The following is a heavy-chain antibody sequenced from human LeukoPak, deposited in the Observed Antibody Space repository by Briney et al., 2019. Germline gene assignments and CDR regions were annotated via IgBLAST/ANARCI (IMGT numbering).Heavy chain of an antibody. CDR3: AREPTPVVPAAIRAFDI. Sequence: ASVKVSCKASGYTFTGYYMHWVRQAPGQGLEWMGWINPNSGGTNYAQKFQGRVTMTGDTSISTAYMELSRLRSDDTAVYYCAREPTPVVPAAIRAFDIWGQGTMVTVSS. D-gene: IGHD2-2*01. V-gene: IGHV1-2*02. J-gene: IGHJ3*02. CDR2: INPNSGGT. CDR1: GYTFTGYY.